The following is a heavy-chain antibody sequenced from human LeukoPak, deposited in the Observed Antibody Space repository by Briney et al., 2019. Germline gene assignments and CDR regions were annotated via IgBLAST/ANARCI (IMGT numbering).Heavy chain of an antibody. Sequence: SETLSLTCAVYHGSFSGYYWGWIRQPPGKGLEWMGEINDSGRTNYNPSLKSRVTISVDTSNDQFSLKLSSVTCADTAVYYCASRIVPSTDFDYWGQGSLVTVSS. D-gene: IGHD5-12*01. CDR2: INDSGRT. CDR3: ASRIVPSTDFDY. CDR1: HGSFSGYY. J-gene: IGHJ4*02. V-gene: IGHV4-34*01.